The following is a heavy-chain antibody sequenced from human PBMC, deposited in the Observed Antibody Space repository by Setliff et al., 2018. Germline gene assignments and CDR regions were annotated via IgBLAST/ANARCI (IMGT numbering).Heavy chain of an antibody. V-gene: IGHV3-48*04. CDR1: GFTFGDYA. J-gene: IGHJ6*02. D-gene: IGHD6-19*01. Sequence: GGSLRLSCTASGFTFGDYAMSWVRQAPGKGLEWVSYISSSSSTIYYADSVKGRFTISRDNAKNSLYLQMNSLRAEDTAVYYCARAYSSGWPVYYYYYYGMDVWGQGTTVTVSS. CDR2: ISSSSSTI. CDR3: ARAYSSGWPVYYYYYYGMDV.